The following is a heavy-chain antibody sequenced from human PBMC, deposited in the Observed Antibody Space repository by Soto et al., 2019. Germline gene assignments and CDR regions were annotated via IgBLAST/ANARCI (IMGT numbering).Heavy chain of an antibody. CDR2: INPNSGGT. J-gene: IGHJ6*02. V-gene: IGHV1-2*02. CDR1: GYTFTAYY. CDR3: AAINWNYFYGMDV. D-gene: IGHD1-20*01. Sequence: DSVKVSCKASGYTFTAYYIHWVRQAPGQGLEWMGWINPNSGGTDYAQKFQGRVAMTRDTSISTAYMELSSLRSDDTAVYYCAAINWNYFYGMDVWGQGTTVTVSS.